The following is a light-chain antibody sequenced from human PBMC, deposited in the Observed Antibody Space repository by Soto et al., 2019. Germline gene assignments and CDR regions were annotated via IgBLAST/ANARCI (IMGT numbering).Light chain of an antibody. CDR3: ETRDSNILV. Sequence: QSVLTQSSSASASLGSSVKLTCTLSSGHSSYIIAWHQQQPGKAPRYLMKLEGSGSYNKGSGVPDRFSGSSSGADRYLTISNLQFEYEADYYCETRDSNILVFGGGTKVTVL. CDR2: LEGSGSY. CDR1: SGHSSYI. J-gene: IGLJ2*01. V-gene: IGLV4-60*02.